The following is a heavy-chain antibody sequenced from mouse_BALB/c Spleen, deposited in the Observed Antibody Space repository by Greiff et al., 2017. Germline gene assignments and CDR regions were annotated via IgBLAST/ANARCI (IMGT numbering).Heavy chain of an antibody. CDR3: ARHAMDY. Sequence: EVQVVESGGGLVQPGGSRKLSCAASGFTFSSYAMSWVRQTPEKRLEWVATISSGGSYTYYPDSVKGRFTISRDNAKNTLYLQMSSLRSEDTAMYYCARHAMDYWGQGTSVTVSS. V-gene: IGHV5-9-3*01. J-gene: IGHJ4*01. CDR1: GFTFSSYA. CDR2: ISSGGSYT.